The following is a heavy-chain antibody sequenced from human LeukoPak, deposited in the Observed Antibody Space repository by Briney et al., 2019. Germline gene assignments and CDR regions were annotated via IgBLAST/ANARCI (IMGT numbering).Heavy chain of an antibody. CDR1: GGSFSGYY. CDR3: ARHVRWLGYFDY. J-gene: IGHJ4*02. V-gene: IGHV4-34*01. D-gene: IGHD4-23*01. CDR2: INHSGST. Sequence: PSETLSLTCAVYGGSFSGYYWSWIRQPPGKGLEWIGEINHSGSTNYNPSLKSRVTISVDTSKNQFSLKLSSLTAADTAVYYCARHVRWLGYFDYWGQGTLVTVSS.